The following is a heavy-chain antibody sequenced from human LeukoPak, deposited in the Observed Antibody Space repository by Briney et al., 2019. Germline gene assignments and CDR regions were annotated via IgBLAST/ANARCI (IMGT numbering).Heavy chain of an antibody. Sequence: SETLSLTCTVSGGPISSGSYYWNWIRQPAGKGLEWIGRILSSGSTNYNFSLKSRVTISVDTSKNQFSLKLSSVTAADTAVYYCARDPHGWPHDAFDIWGQGTMVTVSS. J-gene: IGHJ3*02. CDR1: GGPISSGSYY. CDR3: ARDPHGWPHDAFDI. CDR2: ILSSGST. V-gene: IGHV4-61*02. D-gene: IGHD6-19*01.